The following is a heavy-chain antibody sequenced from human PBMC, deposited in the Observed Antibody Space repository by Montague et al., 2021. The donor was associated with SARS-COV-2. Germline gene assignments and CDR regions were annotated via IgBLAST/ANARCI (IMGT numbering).Heavy chain of an antibody. J-gene: IGHJ4*02. CDR2: IYYSGST. D-gene: IGHD3-10*01. CDR3: AKLLWFRGGFDY. CDR1: GGSISSSSYY. Sequence: SETPSLTCTVSGGSISSSSYYWGWIRQPPGKGLEWIGSIYYSGSTYYNPSLKSRVTISVDTSKNQFSLKLSSVTAADTAVYYCAKLLWFRGGFDYWGQGTLVTVSS. V-gene: IGHV4-39*07.